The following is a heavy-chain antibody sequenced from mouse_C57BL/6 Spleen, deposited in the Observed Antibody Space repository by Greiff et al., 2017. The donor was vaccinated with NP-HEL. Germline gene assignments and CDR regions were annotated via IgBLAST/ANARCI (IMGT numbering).Heavy chain of an antibody. Sequence: QVQLKQPGAELVRPGSSVKLSCKASGYTFTSYWMHWVKQRPIQGLEWIGNIDPSDSETHYNQKFKDKATLTVDKSSSTAYMQLSSLTSEDSAVYYCAREGETGIFFAYWGQGTLVTVSA. CDR1: GYTFTSYW. D-gene: IGHD4-1*01. J-gene: IGHJ3*01. CDR2: IDPSDSET. V-gene: IGHV1-52*01. CDR3: AREGETGIFFAY.